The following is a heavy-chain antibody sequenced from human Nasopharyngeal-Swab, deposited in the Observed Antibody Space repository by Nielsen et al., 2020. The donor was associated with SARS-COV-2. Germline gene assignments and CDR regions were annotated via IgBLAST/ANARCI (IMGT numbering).Heavy chain of an antibody. CDR2: INPNSGGT. J-gene: IGHJ4*02. Sequence: ASVKVSCKASGYTFTGYYMHWVRRAPGQGLEWMGWINPNSGGTNYAQKFQGRVTMTRDTSISTAYMELSRLRSDDTAVYYCARDYSYALYYFDYWGQGTLVTVSS. CDR3: ARDYSYALYYFDY. D-gene: IGHD5-18*01. CDR1: GYTFTGYY. V-gene: IGHV1-2*02.